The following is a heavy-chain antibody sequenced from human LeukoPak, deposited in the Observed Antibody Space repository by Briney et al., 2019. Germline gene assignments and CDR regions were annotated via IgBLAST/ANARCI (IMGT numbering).Heavy chain of an antibody. J-gene: IGHJ4*02. D-gene: IGHD2-2*01. V-gene: IGHV3-30*03. Sequence: GGSLRLSCAASGFTFSSYGMHWVRQAPGKGLEWVAVISYDGSNKYYADSVKGRFTISRDNSRNTLYLQMNSLRAEDTAVYYCARSPGYCSSTSCRHYFDYWGQGTLVTVSS. CDR3: ARSPGYCSSTSCRHYFDY. CDR1: GFTFSSYG. CDR2: ISYDGSNK.